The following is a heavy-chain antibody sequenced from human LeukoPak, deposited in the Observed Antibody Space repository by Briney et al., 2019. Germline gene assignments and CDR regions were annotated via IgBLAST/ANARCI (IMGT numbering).Heavy chain of an antibody. CDR2: IDPTDSYT. Sequence: GESLKISCKGSGYSFTNYWINWVRQMPGKGLEWMGRIDPTDSYTCYSPSFEGHVTISSDKSSSTAYLQWSSLEASDTAMYYCARQYYYVSGTYYNNWFDPWGQGTLVTVTS. D-gene: IGHD3-10*01. J-gene: IGHJ5*02. V-gene: IGHV5-10-1*01. CDR1: GYSFTNYW. CDR3: ARQYYYVSGTYYNNWFDP.